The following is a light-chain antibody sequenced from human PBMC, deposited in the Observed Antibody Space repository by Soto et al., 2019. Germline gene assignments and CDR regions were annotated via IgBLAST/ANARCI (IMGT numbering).Light chain of an antibody. CDR1: SSDFGGYNF. Sequence: QSALTQPASVSGSPGQSITISCTGTSSDFGGYNFVPWYQQSPGKAPTLMMYGVSNRPSGVSDRFSGSKSGTTASLTISGLQAEDAADYYCSSYQKSRTLVIFGGGTKLTVL. J-gene: IGLJ2*01. V-gene: IGLV2-14*01. CDR3: SSYQKSRTLVI. CDR2: GVS.